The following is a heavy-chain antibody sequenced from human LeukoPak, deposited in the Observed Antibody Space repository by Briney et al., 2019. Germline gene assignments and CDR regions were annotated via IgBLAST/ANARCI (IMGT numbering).Heavy chain of an antibody. J-gene: IGHJ5*02. Sequence: SETLSLTCAVYGGSFSGYYWSWIRQPPGKGLEWIGEINHSGSTNYNPSLKSRVTISVDTSKNQFSLKLSSVTAADTAVYYCARQRGTAMVTSWFDPWGQGTLVTVSS. CDR1: GGSFSGYY. CDR3: ARQRGTAMVTSWFDP. D-gene: IGHD5-18*01. V-gene: IGHV4-34*01. CDR2: INHSGST.